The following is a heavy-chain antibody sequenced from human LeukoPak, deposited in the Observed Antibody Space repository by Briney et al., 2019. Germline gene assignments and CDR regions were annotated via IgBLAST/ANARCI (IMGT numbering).Heavy chain of an antibody. Sequence: TGGSLRLSCAASGFTFSSYGMHWVRQAPGKGLEWVAVISYDGSNKYYADSVKGRFTISRDNSKNTLCLQMNSLRAEDTAVYYCAKDQVEYSMDVWGQGTTVTVSS. CDR3: AKDQVEYSMDV. CDR2: ISYDGSNK. J-gene: IGHJ6*02. CDR1: GFTFSSYG. V-gene: IGHV3-30*18. D-gene: IGHD2/OR15-2a*01.